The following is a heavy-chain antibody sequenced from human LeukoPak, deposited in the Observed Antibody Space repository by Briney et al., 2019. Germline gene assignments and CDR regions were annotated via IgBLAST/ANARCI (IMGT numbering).Heavy chain of an antibody. J-gene: IGHJ4*02. CDR1: GFTFSTYW. CDR3: ARGRYCNGGSCYFGF. Sequence: SGGSLRLSCVISGFTFSTYWMTWVRQAPGKGLEWVANIKQDGSETYYVDSVKGRFTISRDNAKNSLYLQMNSLRAEDTAVYYCARGRYCNGGSCYFGFWCQGTLVTVSS. CDR2: IKQDGSET. V-gene: IGHV3-7*02. D-gene: IGHD2-15*01.